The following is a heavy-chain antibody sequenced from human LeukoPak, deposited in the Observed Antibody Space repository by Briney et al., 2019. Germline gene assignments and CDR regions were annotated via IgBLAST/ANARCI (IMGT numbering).Heavy chain of an antibody. V-gene: IGHV3-48*03. Sequence: GGSLRLSCAASGFTFSSYEMNWVRQAPGKGLEWVSYISSSGSTIYYADSVKGRFTISRDNAKNTLYLQMNSLRAEDTAVYYCAKEVSSGWYMDVWGKGTTVTVSS. CDR2: ISSSGSTI. CDR1: GFTFSSYE. J-gene: IGHJ6*03. CDR3: AKEVSSGWYMDV. D-gene: IGHD6-19*01.